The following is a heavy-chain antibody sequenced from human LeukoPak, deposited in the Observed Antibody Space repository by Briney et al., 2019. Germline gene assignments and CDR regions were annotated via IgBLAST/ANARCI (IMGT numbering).Heavy chain of an antibody. D-gene: IGHD3-10*01. CDR3: ASGPYYGSGRSYYYGMDV. J-gene: IGHJ6*04. CDR1: GGTFSSYA. V-gene: IGHV1-69*13. Sequence: ASVKVSCKASGGTFSSYAISWVRQAPGQGLEWMGGIIPIFGTANYAQKFQGRVTITADESTSTAYMELRSLRSEDTAVYYCASGPYYGSGRSYYYGMDVWGKGTTVTVSS. CDR2: IIPIFGTA.